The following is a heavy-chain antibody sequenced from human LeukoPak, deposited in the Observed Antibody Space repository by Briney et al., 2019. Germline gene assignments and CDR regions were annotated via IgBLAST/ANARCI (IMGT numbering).Heavy chain of an antibody. V-gene: IGHV1-8*01. J-gene: IGHJ6*02. CDR2: MNPNSGNT. Sequence: ASVKVSCKASGYTFTSYDINWVRQATGQGLEWMGWMNPNSGNTGYAQKLQGRVTMTRNTSISTAYMELSRLRSDDTAVYYCARVPPWYYGMDVWGQGTTVTVSS. CDR3: ARVPPWYYGMDV. CDR1: GYTFTSYD.